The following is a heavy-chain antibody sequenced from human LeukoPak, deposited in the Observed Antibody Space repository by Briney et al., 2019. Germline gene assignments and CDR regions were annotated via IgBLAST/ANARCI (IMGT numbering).Heavy chain of an antibody. CDR2: INPNSGGT. J-gene: IGHJ4*02. V-gene: IGHV1-2*02. CDR3: ARDEVHYYDSSGYHSWYFDY. D-gene: IGHD3-22*01. Sequence: ASVQVSCKASGYTFTGYYMHWVRQAPGQGLEWMGWINPNSGGTNYAQKFQGRVTMTRDTSISTAYMELSRLRSDHTAVYYCARDEVHYYDSSGYHSWYFDYWGQGTLVTVSS. CDR1: GYTFTGYY.